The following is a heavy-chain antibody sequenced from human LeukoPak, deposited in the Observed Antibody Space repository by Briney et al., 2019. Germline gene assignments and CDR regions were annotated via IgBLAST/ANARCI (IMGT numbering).Heavy chain of an antibody. D-gene: IGHD5-24*01. V-gene: IGHV6-1*01. J-gene: IGHJ5*02. CDR2: IYYRSKWYH. CDR3: ARAMAISGNNCFDP. Sequence: SQTLSLTCAISGDSVSSNSAAWNWIRQSPSRGLEWLGRIYYRSKWYHDYAASVKGRMSISSDTLTNQFSLHLNSVTPEDTAVYYCARAMAISGNNCFDPWGQGSLVTVSS. CDR1: GDSVSSNSAA.